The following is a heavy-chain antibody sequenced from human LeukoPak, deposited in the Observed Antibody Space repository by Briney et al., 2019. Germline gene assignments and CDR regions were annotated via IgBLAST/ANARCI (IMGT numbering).Heavy chain of an antibody. J-gene: IGHJ4*02. CDR3: ARSGPRRYDFWSGSDY. CDR2: ISAYNGNT. D-gene: IGHD3-3*01. V-gene: IGHV1-18*01. Sequence: GASVKVSCKASGYTFTSYGISWVRQAPGQGLEWMGWISAYNGNTNYAQKLQGRVTMTTDTSTSTAYMELRSLRSDDTAVYYCARSGPRRYDFWSGSDYWGQGTLVTVSS. CDR1: GYTFTSYG.